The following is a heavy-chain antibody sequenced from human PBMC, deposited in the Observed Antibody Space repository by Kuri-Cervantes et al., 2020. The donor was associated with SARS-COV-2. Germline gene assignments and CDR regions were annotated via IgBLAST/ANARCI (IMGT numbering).Heavy chain of an antibody. Sequence: GGSLRLSCAASGFTFGSYALHWVRQAPGKGLEWVAVISFDGSKKYYADSVKGRFTISRDNAKNSLYLQMNSLRAEDTAMYYCVRDGDHWNFDYWGQGTLVTVSS. D-gene: IGHD1-1*01. V-gene: IGHV3-30-3*01. CDR3: VRDGDHWNFDY. CDR1: GFTFGSYA. J-gene: IGHJ4*02. CDR2: ISFDGSKK.